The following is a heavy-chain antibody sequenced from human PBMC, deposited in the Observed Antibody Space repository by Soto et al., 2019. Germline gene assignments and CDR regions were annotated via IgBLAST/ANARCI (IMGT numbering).Heavy chain of an antibody. CDR3: AKDTWVVIPYYYYYGMDV. CDR2: ISGSGGST. D-gene: IGHD3-16*02. J-gene: IGHJ6*02. CDR1: GFTFSSYA. V-gene: IGHV3-23*01. Sequence: GGSLRLSCAASGFTFSSYAMSWVRQAPGKGLEWVSAISGSGGSTYYADSVKGRFTISRDNSKNTLYLQMNSLRAEDTAVYYCAKDTWVVIPYYYYYGMDVWGQGTTVTVSS.